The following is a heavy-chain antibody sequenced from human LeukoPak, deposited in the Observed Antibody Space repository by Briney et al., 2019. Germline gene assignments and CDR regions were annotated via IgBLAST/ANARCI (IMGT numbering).Heavy chain of an antibody. D-gene: IGHD3-16*02. V-gene: IGHV7-4-1*02. CDR1: GGTFSSYA. Sequence: ASVKVSCKASGGTFSSYAISWVRQAPGQGLEWMGGINTNTGNPTYAQDFTGRFVFSLDTSANTAFLQISSLKSEDTAVYFCARGESAYYYLYNYWGQGTLVTVSS. CDR2: INTNTGNP. CDR3: ARGESAYYYLYNY. J-gene: IGHJ4*02.